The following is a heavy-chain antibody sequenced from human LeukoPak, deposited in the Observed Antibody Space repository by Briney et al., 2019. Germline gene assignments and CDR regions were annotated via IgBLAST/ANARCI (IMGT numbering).Heavy chain of an antibody. CDR1: GFTFSNAW. Sequence: GGSLRLSCAASGFTFSNAWMSWVRQAPGKGREGVGRIKSKTDGGATDYAAPVKGRFTISRDDSKNTLYLQMNSLKTEDTAVYYCTTQGPYDILTGFGYYFDYWGQGTLVTVSS. V-gene: IGHV3-15*01. CDR3: TTQGPYDILTGFGYYFDY. J-gene: IGHJ4*02. CDR2: IKSKTDGGAT. D-gene: IGHD3-9*01.